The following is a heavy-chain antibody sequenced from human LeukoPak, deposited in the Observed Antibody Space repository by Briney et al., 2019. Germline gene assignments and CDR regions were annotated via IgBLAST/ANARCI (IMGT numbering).Heavy chain of an antibody. CDR1: ADTFINYW. J-gene: IGHJ4*02. CDR2: IYPGDSET. Sequence: GESLKISCKVSADTFINYWIAWVRQMHGKGLEWMGIIYPGDSETIYGPSFQGQVTISADRSLTTAYLQWRSLKASDSAMYYCVRRSGRWSDFDYWGQGTLVTVSS. V-gene: IGHV5-51*01. CDR3: VRRSGRWSDFDY. D-gene: IGHD3-3*01.